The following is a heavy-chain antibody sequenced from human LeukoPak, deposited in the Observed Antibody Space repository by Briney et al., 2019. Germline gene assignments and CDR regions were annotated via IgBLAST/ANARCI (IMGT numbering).Heavy chain of an antibody. V-gene: IGHV1-2*02. CDR2: IIRSSGGT. CDR1: GYTFTGYY. J-gene: IGHJ6*02. Sequence: ASVKVSCKASGYTFTGYYMHWVRQAPGQGLEWMGWIIRSSGGTNYAQKFQGRVTMTRDTSISTAYMELSRLRSDDTAVYYCARAGYCSGGSCYSEYYYYGMDVWGQGTTVTVSS. D-gene: IGHD2-15*01. CDR3: ARAGYCSGGSCYSEYYYYGMDV.